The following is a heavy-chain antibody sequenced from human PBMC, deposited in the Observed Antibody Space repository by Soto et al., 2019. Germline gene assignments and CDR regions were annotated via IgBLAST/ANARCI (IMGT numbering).Heavy chain of an antibody. D-gene: IGHD1-1*01. V-gene: IGHV4-31*03. J-gene: IGHJ5*02. CDR2: IYYSGST. CDR1: GGSISSGGYY. Sequence: SETLSLTCTVSGGSISSGGYYWSWIRQHPGKGLEWIGYIYYSGSTYYKPSLKSRVTMSVDTSKNHFSLKLSSVTAADTAVYYCAMCRLPITTSGWFDPWGQGTLVTVSS. CDR3: AMCRLPITTSGWFDP.